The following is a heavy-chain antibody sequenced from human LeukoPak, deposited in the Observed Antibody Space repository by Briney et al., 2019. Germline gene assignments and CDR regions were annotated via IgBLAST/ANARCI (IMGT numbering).Heavy chain of an antibody. V-gene: IGHV3-33*08. Sequence: PGGSLRLSCAASGFTFSSYGMHWVRQAPGKGLEWVAVIWYDGSNEYYADSVKGRFTISRDNSKNTLYLQMNSLRAEDTAVYYCARGRAAAYIWGQGTMVTVSS. CDR1: GFTFSSYG. J-gene: IGHJ3*02. CDR3: ARGRAAAYI. D-gene: IGHD6-25*01. CDR2: IWYDGSNE.